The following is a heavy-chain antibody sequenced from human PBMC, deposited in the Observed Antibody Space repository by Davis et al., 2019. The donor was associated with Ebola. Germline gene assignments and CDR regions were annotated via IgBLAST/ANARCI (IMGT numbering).Heavy chain of an antibody. CDR1: TGSFSGFS. CDR3: ARGYSYASDY. Sequence: SETLSLTCAVYTGSFSGFSWSWIRQPPGKGLEWLGDINHGGSTNYNPSLKSRLTISVDTSKNQFSLKLSSVTAADTAVYYCARGYSYASDYWGQGTLVTVSS. D-gene: IGHD5-18*01. CDR2: INHGGST. V-gene: IGHV4-34*01. J-gene: IGHJ4*02.